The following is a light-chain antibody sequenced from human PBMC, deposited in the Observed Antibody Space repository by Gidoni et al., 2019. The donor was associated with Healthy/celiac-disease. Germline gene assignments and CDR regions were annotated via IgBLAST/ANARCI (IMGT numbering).Light chain of an antibody. J-gene: IGKJ1*01. CDR3: QQYYSYPPWT. CDR1: QGISSY. V-gene: IGKV1-8*01. Sequence: AIRMTQSPSSFSASTGDRVTITCRASQGISSYLAWYPQKPGKAPKLLIYAASTLQSGVPSRFSGSGSGTDFTLTISCLQSEDCATYYCQQYYSYPPWTFGQGTKVEIK. CDR2: AAS.